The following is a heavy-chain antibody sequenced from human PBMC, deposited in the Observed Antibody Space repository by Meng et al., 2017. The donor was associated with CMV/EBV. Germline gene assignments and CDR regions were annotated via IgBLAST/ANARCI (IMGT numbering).Heavy chain of an antibody. V-gene: IGHV3-30*04. J-gene: IGHJ4*02. D-gene: IGHD3-10*01. Sequence: GESLKISCAASGFTFSSYAMHWVRQAPGKGLEWVAVISYDGSNKYYADSVKGRFTISRDNAKNSLYLQMNSLRAEDTAVYYCARDDLPKTVYYGSGSRHASIDYWGQGTLVTVSS. CDR3: ARDDLPKTVYYGSGSRHASIDY. CDR1: GFTFSSYA. CDR2: ISYDGSNK.